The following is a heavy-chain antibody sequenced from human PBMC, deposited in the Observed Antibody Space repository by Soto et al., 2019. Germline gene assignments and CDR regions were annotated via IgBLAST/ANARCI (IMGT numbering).Heavy chain of an antibody. Sequence: QVQLQESGPGLVKPSQSLSLTCTVSDNSLSSTDYYWSWIRQPPGKGLEWIGCISYSGSTHYNPSLKSRVTISIDTSKNQFSLKLSSVTAADTAVYYCARGDYYDSRGVRLYYFNYWGQGSLFTVSS. D-gene: IGHD3-22*01. CDR2: ISYSGST. J-gene: IGHJ4*02. CDR1: DNSLSSTDYY. V-gene: IGHV4-30-4*01. CDR3: ARGDYYDSRGVRLYYFNY.